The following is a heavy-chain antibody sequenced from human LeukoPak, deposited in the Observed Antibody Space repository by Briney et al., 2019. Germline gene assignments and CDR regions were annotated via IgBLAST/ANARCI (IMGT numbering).Heavy chain of an antibody. J-gene: IGHJ4*02. Sequence: SETLSLTCTVSGDSISTRTYHWGWIRQPPGKGLEWIGSIYYSGCTYYNPSLKSRVTISVDTSKNQFSLKLTSVSAADTAVYYCAREGGFYRPLDYSGQGTLVTVSS. D-gene: IGHD3-3*01. CDR3: AREGGFYRPLDY. CDR1: GDSISTRTYH. V-gene: IGHV4-39*07. CDR2: IYYSGCT.